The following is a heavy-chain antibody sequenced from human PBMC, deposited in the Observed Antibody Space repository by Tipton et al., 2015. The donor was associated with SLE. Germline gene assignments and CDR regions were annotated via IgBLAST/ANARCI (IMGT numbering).Heavy chain of an antibody. CDR2: IRYDGGNK. CDR3: ARTGVDCSTTSCDDAFDI. J-gene: IGHJ3*02. V-gene: IGHV3-30*02. Sequence: GSLRLSCAASGFSFNSYDMHWVRQAPGKRLEWLAFIRYDGGNKDYADSVKGRFTISRDNSKNTLFLQMNSLRPEDTAIYYCARTGVDCSTTSCDDAFDIWGQGTMVTVSS. CDR1: GFSFNSYD. D-gene: IGHD2-2*01.